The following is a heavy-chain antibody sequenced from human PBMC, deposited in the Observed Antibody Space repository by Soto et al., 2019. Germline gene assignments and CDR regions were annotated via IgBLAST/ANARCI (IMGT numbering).Heavy chain of an antibody. D-gene: IGHD2-8*01. CDR3: ASPMPDSWYYFDY. Sequence: EVQLVESGGGLVQPGGSLRLSCAASGFTFSSYWMSWVRQAPGKGLEWVANIKQDGSEKYYVDSVKGRFTISRDNAKNSLYLQMNSLRAEDTAVYYCASPMPDSWYYFDYWGQGTLVTVSS. CDR2: IKQDGSEK. V-gene: IGHV3-7*01. CDR1: GFTFSSYW. J-gene: IGHJ4*02.